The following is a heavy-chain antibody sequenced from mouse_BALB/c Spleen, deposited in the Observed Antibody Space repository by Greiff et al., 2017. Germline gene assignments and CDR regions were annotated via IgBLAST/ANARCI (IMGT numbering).Heavy chain of an antibody. CDR3: ARGARALDY. V-gene: IGHV1S56*01. CDR1: GYTFTSYY. CDR2: IYPGNVNT. Sequence: VQLVESGPELVKPGASVRISCKASGYTFTSYYIHWVKQRPGQGLEWIGWIYPGNVNTKYNEKFKGKATLTADKSSSTAYMQLSSLTSEDSAVYFCARGARALDYWGQGTTLTVSS. J-gene: IGHJ2*01. D-gene: IGHD3-1*01.